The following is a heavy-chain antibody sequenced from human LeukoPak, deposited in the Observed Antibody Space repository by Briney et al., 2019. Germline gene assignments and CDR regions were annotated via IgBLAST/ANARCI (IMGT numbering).Heavy chain of an antibody. CDR2: INPTGGNT. CDR3: ARGPRLRTYDSSSPAALDF. D-gene: IGHD3-22*01. J-gene: IGHJ3*01. CDR1: GYIFINYW. Sequence: EASVKVSCKASGYIFINYWMYWVRQAPGQGLEWMGLINPTGGNTNFAQNFQGRVTMTRDMSTSTVYMELRRLRSEDTAVYYCARGPRLRTYDSSSPAALDFWGQGTMVTVSS. V-gene: IGHV1-46*01.